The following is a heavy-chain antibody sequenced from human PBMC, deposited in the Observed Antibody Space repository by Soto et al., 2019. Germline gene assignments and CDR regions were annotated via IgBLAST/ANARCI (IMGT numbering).Heavy chain of an antibody. V-gene: IGHV3-21*01. Sequence: PGGSLRLSCAASGFTFSSYSMNWVRQAPGKGLEWVSSISSSSSYIYYADSVKGRFTISRDNAKNSLYLQMNSLRAEDTAVYYCARGYCSSTSCFRFDPWGQGTLVTVSS. CDR3: ARGYCSSTSCFRFDP. CDR2: ISSSSSYI. D-gene: IGHD2-2*01. J-gene: IGHJ5*02. CDR1: GFTFSSYS.